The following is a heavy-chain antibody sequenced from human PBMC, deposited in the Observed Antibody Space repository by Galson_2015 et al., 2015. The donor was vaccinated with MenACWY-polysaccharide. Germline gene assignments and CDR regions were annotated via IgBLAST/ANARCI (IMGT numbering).Heavy chain of an antibody. CDR3: AKRMTTVGAFDI. CDR2: ISGSGGTT. Sequence: SLRLSCAASGFTFSSCAMSWVRQAPGKGPEWVSGISGSGGTTYYADSVKGRFTISRDNSKNTLYLQMNSLRAEDTAVYYCAKRMTTVGAFDIWGHGTMVTVSS. CDR1: GFTFSSCA. J-gene: IGHJ3*02. D-gene: IGHD4-23*01. V-gene: IGHV3-23*01.